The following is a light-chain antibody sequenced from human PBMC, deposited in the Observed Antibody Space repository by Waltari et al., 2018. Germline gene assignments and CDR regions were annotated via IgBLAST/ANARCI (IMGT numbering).Light chain of an antibody. V-gene: IGKV1-12*01. CDR3: QQGYNTPRT. CDR1: QDINSW. J-gene: IGKJ1*01. Sequence: DIQMTQSPSSLSASVGDKVTITCRASQDINSWLAWYQQKPGKAPKLLIYAASSLQSGVPSRFGGSGSGTDYTLTISSLQTEDFATYYCQQGYNTPRTFGQGTKVEIK. CDR2: AAS.